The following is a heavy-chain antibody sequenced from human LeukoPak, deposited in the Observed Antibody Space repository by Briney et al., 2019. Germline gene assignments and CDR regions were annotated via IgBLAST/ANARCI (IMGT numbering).Heavy chain of an antibody. CDR3: ARYNDYGDYVSGY. D-gene: IGHD4-17*01. Sequence: GGSLRLSCAASGFTFGSYSMNWVRQAPGKGLEWVSSISSSSGYIHYADSVKGRFTISRDNAKNSLYLQMNTLRAEDTAVYYCARYNDYGDYVSGYWGQGTLVTVSS. CDR2: ISSSSGYI. V-gene: IGHV3-21*01. J-gene: IGHJ4*02. CDR1: GFTFGSYS.